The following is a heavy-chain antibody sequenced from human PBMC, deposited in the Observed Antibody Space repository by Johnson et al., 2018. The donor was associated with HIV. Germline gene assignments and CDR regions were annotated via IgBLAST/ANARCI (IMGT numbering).Heavy chain of an antibody. CDR3: AREGEPDGFDI. V-gene: IGHV3-30*04. Sequence: QVQLVESGGGVVQPARSLRLSCAASGFTFSSYSMHWVRKAPGKGLEWVAGISNDGRNKYYADSVKGRFTISRDNAKNSLYLQMNSLRAEDTAVYYCAREGEPDGFDIWGQGTMVTVSS. J-gene: IGHJ3*02. CDR1: GFTFSSYS. CDR2: ISNDGRNK. D-gene: IGHD3-16*01.